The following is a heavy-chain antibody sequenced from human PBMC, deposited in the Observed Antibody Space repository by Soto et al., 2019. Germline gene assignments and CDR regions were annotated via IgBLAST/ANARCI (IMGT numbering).Heavy chain of an antibody. Sequence: EVQLVESGGGLVKPGGSLRLSCAASGFTFSSYSMNWVRQAPGKGLEWVSSISSSSSYIYYADSVKGRFTISRDNAKNSLILKMNSLRAEDTAVYYCARDFGLEGTAMVLYYYYYGMDVWGQGTTVTVSS. CDR1: GFTFSSYS. V-gene: IGHV3-21*01. J-gene: IGHJ6*02. D-gene: IGHD5-18*01. CDR3: ARDFGLEGTAMVLYYYYYGMDV. CDR2: ISSSSSYI.